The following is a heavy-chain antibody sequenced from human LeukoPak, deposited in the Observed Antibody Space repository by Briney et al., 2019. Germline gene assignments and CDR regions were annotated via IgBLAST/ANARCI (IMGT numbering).Heavy chain of an antibody. J-gene: IGHJ4*02. V-gene: IGHV3-7*04. Sequence: GGSLRLSCAASGFTFSSSWLTWVRQAPGKGLEWVAVIRPDGSEAAYGDSVIGRFTISRDNAKNSLFLQMISLRVEDTAVYYCTRDRAYKTFDYWGQGALVTVSS. CDR1: GFTFSSSW. CDR3: TRDRAYKTFDY. D-gene: IGHD3-16*01. CDR2: IRPDGSEA.